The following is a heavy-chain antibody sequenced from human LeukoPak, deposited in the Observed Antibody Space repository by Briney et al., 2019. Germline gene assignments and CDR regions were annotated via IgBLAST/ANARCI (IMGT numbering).Heavy chain of an antibody. J-gene: IGHJ4*02. CDR1: GGSFSGYY. D-gene: IGHD3-9*01. CDR2: INHSGST. CDR3: ARARYLIPVDY. V-gene: IGHV4-34*01. Sequence: SETLSLTCAVYGGSFSGYYWSWIRQPPGKGLEWIGEINHSGSTNYNPSLKSRVTISVDTSKNQFSLKLSSVTAADTAVYYCARARYLIPVDYWGQGTLVTVSS.